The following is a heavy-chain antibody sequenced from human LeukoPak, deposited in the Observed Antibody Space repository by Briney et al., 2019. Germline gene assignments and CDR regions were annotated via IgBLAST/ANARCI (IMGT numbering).Heavy chain of an antibody. D-gene: IGHD2/OR15-2a*01. V-gene: IGHV4-59*08. CDR1: GGSISRYY. CDR2: IHYSGST. Sequence: PSETLSLTCAVSGGSISRYYWNWIRQPPGERLEWIGWIHYSGSTAYNPSLKSRVTISLDTSKNQFSLKLSSVTAADTAVYYCAGHHPRNTVDFWGQGTLVTVSS. J-gene: IGHJ4*02. CDR3: AGHHPRNTVDF.